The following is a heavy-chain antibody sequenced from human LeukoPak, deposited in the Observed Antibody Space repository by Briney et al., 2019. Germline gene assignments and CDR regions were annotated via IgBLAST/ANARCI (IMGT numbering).Heavy chain of an antibody. D-gene: IGHD6-13*01. CDR3: AKDLPAAATGLHY. V-gene: IGHV3-9*01. J-gene: IGHJ4*02. CDR2: ISWNSGSI. Sequence: GGSLRLSCAASGFTFDDYAMHWVRQAPGKGLEWVSGISWNSGSIDYADSVKGRFTISRDNAKKSLYLQMNSLRAEDTALYYCAKDLPAAATGLHYWGQGTLVTVSS. CDR1: GFTFDDYA.